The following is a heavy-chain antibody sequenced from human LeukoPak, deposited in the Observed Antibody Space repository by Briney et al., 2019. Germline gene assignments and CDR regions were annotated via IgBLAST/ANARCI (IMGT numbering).Heavy chain of an antibody. CDR2: INPSGGST. D-gene: IGHD3-10*01. J-gene: IGHJ4*02. CDR1: GYTFTSYY. CDR3: ARAKGPYYGSGSLGD. Sequence: ASVKVSCKASGYTFTSYYMHWVRQAPGQGLEWMGIINPSGGSTSYAQKFQGRVTMTRDTSTSTVYMELSSLRSEDTAVYYCARAKGPYYGSGSLGDWGQGTLVTVPS. V-gene: IGHV1-46*01.